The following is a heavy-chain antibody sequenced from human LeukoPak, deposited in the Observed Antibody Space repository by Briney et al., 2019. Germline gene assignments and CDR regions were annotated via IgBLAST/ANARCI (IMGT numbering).Heavy chain of an antibody. V-gene: IGHV3-74*01. CDR1: GFTFSSYW. CDR2: INSDGSTT. Sequence: GGTLRLSCAASGFTFSSYWMHWVRQTPGKGLVWVSRINSDGSTTSDADSVKGRFTISRDNVKNTLYLQMNTLRAEDTAVYYCARDWQQLVYFDYWGQGTLVTVSS. J-gene: IGHJ4*02. D-gene: IGHD6-13*01. CDR3: ARDWQQLVYFDY.